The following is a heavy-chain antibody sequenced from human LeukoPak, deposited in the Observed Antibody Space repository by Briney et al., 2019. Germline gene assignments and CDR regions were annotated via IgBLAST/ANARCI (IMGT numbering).Heavy chain of an antibody. Sequence: SETLSLTCAVYGGSFSGYYWSWIRQPPGKGLEWIGEINHSGSSNYNPSLKSRVTISVDTSKNQFSLKLSSVTAADTAVYYCARGVVAAAAYDAFDIWGQGTMVTVSS. CDR1: GGSFSGYY. J-gene: IGHJ3*02. CDR3: ARGVVAAAAYDAFDI. V-gene: IGHV4-34*01. D-gene: IGHD6-13*01. CDR2: INHSGSS.